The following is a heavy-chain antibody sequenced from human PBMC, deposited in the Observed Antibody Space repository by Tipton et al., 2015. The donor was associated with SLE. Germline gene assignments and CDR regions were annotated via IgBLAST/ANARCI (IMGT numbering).Heavy chain of an antibody. D-gene: IGHD2-2*01. CDR2: IYYSGNT. CDR1: GGSISNYY. Sequence: TLSLTCTVSGGSISNYYWSWIRQPPGKGLEWIGYIYYSGNTNYNPSLKSRVTISVDTSKSQFSLQLTSVTAADTAVYYCARDGYRSTSNCRTSGYMDVWGKGTMVNVSS. CDR3: ARDGYRSTSNCRTSGYMDV. V-gene: IGHV4-59*01. J-gene: IGHJ6*03.